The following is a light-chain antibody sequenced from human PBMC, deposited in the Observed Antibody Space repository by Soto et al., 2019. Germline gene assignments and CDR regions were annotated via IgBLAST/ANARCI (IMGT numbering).Light chain of an antibody. V-gene: IGKV1-5*03. CDR2: KAS. Sequence: IQMTQTPSILSASVGDRVILTCRASQSIGNWLAWYQQKPGKAPKLLIYKASSLESGVPTRFSGSGSGKEFTLTISSLQPEDFATYYCQQYNSYVFGPGTRWIT. J-gene: IGKJ3*01. CDR1: QSIGNW. CDR3: QQYNSYV.